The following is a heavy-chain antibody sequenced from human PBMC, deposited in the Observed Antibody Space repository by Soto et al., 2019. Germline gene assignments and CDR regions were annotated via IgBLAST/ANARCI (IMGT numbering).Heavy chain of an antibody. CDR1: GYTLTSYD. Sequence: QVQLVQSGAEMKKPGASVKVSCKASGYTLTSYDINWVRQAAGQGPEWMGSVTPRNGDTAFAQKYQGRVTVTSNTSMSTVYMELSNLRSDDTAVYYCARGGSYWARRHYFDSWGQGTLVTVSS. CDR2: VTPRNGDT. D-gene: IGHD2-8*02. V-gene: IGHV1-8*02. J-gene: IGHJ4*02. CDR3: ARGGSYWARRHYFDS.